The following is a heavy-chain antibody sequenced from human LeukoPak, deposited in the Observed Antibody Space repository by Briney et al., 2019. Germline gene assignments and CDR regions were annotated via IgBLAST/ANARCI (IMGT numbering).Heavy chain of an antibody. J-gene: IGHJ4*02. V-gene: IGHV3-20*04. Sequence: GGSLRLSCAASGFKFDDYGMSWVRQAPGKGLEWVSGINWHGGSTGYADSVKGRFTVSRDNAKNTLYLQMNSLRVEDTAVYYCARDYNWNPPDYWGQGTLVTVSS. CDR2: INWHGGST. D-gene: IGHD1-1*01. CDR1: GFKFDDYG. CDR3: ARDYNWNPPDY.